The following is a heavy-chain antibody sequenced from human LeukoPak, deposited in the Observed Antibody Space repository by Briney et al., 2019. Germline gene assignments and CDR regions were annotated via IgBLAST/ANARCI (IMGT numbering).Heavy chain of an antibody. CDR1: GGSISSYS. CDR2: IYSSGSN. D-gene: IGHD6-19*01. V-gene: IGHV4-4*07. CDR3: ARDSSAWSFDY. Sequence: SEILSLTCSVSGGSISSYSWSWIRQPAGEGLEWIGRIYSSGSNSYSPSLKGRVAMSADTSKNQFSLMLSSVTAADTAVYYCARDSSAWSFDYWGQGALVTVSS. J-gene: IGHJ4*02.